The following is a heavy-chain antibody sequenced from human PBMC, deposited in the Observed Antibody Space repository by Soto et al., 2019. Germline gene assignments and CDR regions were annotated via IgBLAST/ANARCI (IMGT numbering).Heavy chain of an antibody. Sequence: GVLRLSCAASGFSFTRHWMHWVRQAPGKGPEWVSRINGDGSSTDYADSVKGRFTIARDNAKNTVYLQMNSLRAEDTAVYYCAREVIAVDGAIRWFDPWGQGTLVTVSS. CDR3: AREVIAVDGAIRWFDP. J-gene: IGHJ5*02. D-gene: IGHD6-19*01. V-gene: IGHV3-74*01. CDR1: GFSFTRHW. CDR2: INGDGSST.